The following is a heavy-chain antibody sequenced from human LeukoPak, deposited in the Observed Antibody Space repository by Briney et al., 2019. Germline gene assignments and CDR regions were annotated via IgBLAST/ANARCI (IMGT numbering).Heavy chain of an antibody. J-gene: IGHJ5*02. D-gene: IGHD3-10*01. CDR1: GGSFSGYY. Sequence: SETLSLTCAVYGGSFSGYYWSWIRQPPGKGLEWIGEINHSGSTNYNPSLKSRVTISVETSKNQFSLKLSSVTAADTAVYYCARGLGGYCLHWFRPRGQGTLVTVSS. V-gene: IGHV4-34*01. CDR2: INHSGST. CDR3: ARGLGGYCLHWFRP.